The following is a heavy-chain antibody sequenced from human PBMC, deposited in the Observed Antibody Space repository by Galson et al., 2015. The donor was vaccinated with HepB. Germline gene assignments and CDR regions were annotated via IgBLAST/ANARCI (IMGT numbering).Heavy chain of an antibody. Sequence: SVKVSCKASGYTFTSYYMHWVRQAPGQGLEWMGIINPSGGSTSYAQKFQGRVTMTRDTSTSTVYMELSSLRSEDTAVYYCARARLDLYGSGSQYRKYYYYYYGMDVWGQGTTVTVSS. CDR3: ARARLDLYGSGSQYRKYYYYYYGMDV. J-gene: IGHJ6*02. D-gene: IGHD3-10*01. CDR1: GYTFTSYY. V-gene: IGHV1-46*01. CDR2: INPSGGST.